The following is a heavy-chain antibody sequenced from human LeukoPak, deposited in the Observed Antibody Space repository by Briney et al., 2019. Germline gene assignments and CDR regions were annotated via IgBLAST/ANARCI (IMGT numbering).Heavy chain of an antibody. CDR1: GGTISSGGYS. J-gene: IGHJ4*02. CDR2: IYDSGST. V-gene: IGHV4-30-2*01. CDR3: AKVPHHRPPLYGGPDY. Sequence: SQTLSLTCAVSGGTISSGGYSWSWIRQPPGKGLEWIGYIYDSGSTYYNPSLKSRVTISLDRSKNQFSLKLSSVTAEDTAVYYCAKVPHHRPPLYGGPDYWGQGTLVTVSS. D-gene: IGHD4-23*01.